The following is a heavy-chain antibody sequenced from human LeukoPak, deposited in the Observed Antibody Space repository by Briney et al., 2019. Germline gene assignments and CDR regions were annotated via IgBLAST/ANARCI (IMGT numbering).Heavy chain of an antibody. J-gene: IGHJ3*02. D-gene: IGHD3-22*01. CDR2: IYYSGRT. V-gene: IGHV4-39*01. CDR1: CGSISSSSYY. CDR3: ARYYYDRSGYLARRAAAAFDI. Sequence: SETLSLTCTVSCGSISSSSYYWGWVRQPPGKGLEWIGGIYYSGRTYYNPPLKRRVTISVDTSKKQSSLKLSSVTAAAPAVYYCARYYYDRSGYLARRAAAAFDIWGQGTMVTVSS.